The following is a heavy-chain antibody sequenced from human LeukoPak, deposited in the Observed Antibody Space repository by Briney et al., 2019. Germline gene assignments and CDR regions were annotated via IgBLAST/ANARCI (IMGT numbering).Heavy chain of an antibody. CDR1: GGSISSGGYY. CDR3: ARRSGAHFDY. CDR2: IYYSGST. Sequence: SRTLSLTCTVSGGSISSGGYYWSWIRQHPGKGLEWIGYIYYSGSTYYNPSLKSRVTISVDTSKNQFSLKLSSVTAADTAVYYCARRSGAHFDYWGQGTLVTVSS. J-gene: IGHJ4*02. V-gene: IGHV4-31*03.